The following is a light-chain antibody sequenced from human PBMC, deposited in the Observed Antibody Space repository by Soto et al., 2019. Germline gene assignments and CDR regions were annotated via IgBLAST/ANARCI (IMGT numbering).Light chain of an antibody. CDR2: DTS. V-gene: IGLV7-46*01. CDR1: TGAVTSGHY. J-gene: IGLJ2*01. Sequence: QAVVTQESSLTVSPGGTVTLTCGSSTGAVTSGHYPYWFQQKPGQAPRTLVYDTSNTNSWTPARFSGSLLGGKAALTLSGAQPEDEAAYYCLLAYNGRRIFGAGTKLTVL. CDR3: LLAYNGRRI.